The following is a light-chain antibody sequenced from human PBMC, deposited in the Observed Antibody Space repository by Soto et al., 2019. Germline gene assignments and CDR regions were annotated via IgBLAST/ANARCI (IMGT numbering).Light chain of an antibody. J-gene: IGKJ5*01. V-gene: IGKV3-11*01. Sequence: ELVMTQSPTTLSVSPLGRDPLXGQASQGVSRYLAWYQQKPGKAPRLLIYDASSRATGIPARFSGSGSGTDFTLTVSSLEPEDSAVYYCQHRSSWPVSFGQGTRLEIK. CDR1: QGVSRY. CDR3: QHRSSWPVS. CDR2: DAS.